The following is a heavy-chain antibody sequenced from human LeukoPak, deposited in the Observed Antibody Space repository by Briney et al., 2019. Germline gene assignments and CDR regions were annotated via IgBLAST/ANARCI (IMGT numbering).Heavy chain of an antibody. V-gene: IGHV4-59*12. Sequence: PSETLSLTCTVSGGSISSYYWSWIRQPPGKGLEWIGYIYYSGSTNYNPSLKSRVTISVDTSKNQFSLKLSSVTAADTAVYYCARGYDSSFLGYYYMDVWGKGTTVTVSS. CDR2: IYYSGST. J-gene: IGHJ6*03. CDR3: ARGYDSSFLGYYYMDV. CDR1: GGSISSYY. D-gene: IGHD3-22*01.